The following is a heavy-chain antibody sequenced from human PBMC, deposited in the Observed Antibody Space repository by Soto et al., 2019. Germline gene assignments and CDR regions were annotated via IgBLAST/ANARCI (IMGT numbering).Heavy chain of an antibody. D-gene: IGHD1-26*01. CDR2: ISGSGGIT. CDR3: AKDLRGEWEPQDY. V-gene: IGHV3-23*01. Sequence: QSGGSLRLSCAASGFTFSSYAMSWVRQAPGKGLEWVSAISGSGGITYYADSVKGRFTISRDNSKNTLYLQMNSLRAEDTAVYYCAKDLRGEWEPQDYWGQGTLVTVSS. J-gene: IGHJ4*02. CDR1: GFTFSSYA.